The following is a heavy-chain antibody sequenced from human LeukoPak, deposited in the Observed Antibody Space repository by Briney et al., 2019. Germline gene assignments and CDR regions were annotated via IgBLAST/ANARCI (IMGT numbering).Heavy chain of an antibody. CDR2: IRYDESNK. V-gene: IGHV3-30*02. J-gene: IGHJ5*02. CDR3: AKGRGDYVWGSYRPNWFDP. Sequence: GGSLRLSCAASGFTFSSYGMHWVRQAPGKGLEWVAFIRYDESNKYYADSVKGRFTISRDNSKNTLYLQMNSLRAEDTAVYYCAKGRGDYVWGSYRPNWFDPWGQGTLVTVSS. CDR1: GFTFSSYG. D-gene: IGHD3-16*02.